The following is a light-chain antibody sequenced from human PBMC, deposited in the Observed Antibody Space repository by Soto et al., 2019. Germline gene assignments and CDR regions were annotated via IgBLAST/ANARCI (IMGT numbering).Light chain of an antibody. CDR3: QQYGSSLP. Sequence: EFVLTQSPGTLSLSPGERATLSCRASQSLSSTYLAWYQQKPGQAPRLLIYGASSRATGIPDRFSGSGSGPDFTLTISRLEPEDFAVYYCQQYGSSLPFGQGTKVEVK. CDR1: QSLSSTY. J-gene: IGKJ1*01. V-gene: IGKV3-20*01. CDR2: GAS.